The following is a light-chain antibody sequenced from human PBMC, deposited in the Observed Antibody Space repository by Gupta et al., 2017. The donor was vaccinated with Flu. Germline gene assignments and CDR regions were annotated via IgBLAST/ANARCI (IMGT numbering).Light chain of an antibody. J-gene: IGLJ1*01. Sequence: QSAPTHPPSVSWSPGQSITISCTGSISDIGTSRHVSWFQQHPGKAPKLIIYDVSNRHSGLSNRFSGSKSGNTASLTISGLQVEDEADYYCESYTTSVNFVFGSGTKVTVL. CDR1: ISDIGTSRH. CDR2: DVS. V-gene: IGLV2-14*03. CDR3: ESYTTSVNFV.